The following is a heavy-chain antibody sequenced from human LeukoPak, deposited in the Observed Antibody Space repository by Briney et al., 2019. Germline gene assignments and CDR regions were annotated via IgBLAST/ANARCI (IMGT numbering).Heavy chain of an antibody. D-gene: IGHD3-16*01. CDR3: ARGVGDYNWFDP. Sequence: PSETLSLTCTVSGGSMSSYYWNWIRQPPGKGLEWIGYIYYSGSTNYNPSLKSRVTISVDTSKNQFSLKLSSVTAADTAVYYCARGVGDYNWFDPWGQGTLVTVSS. CDR1: GGSMSSYY. V-gene: IGHV4-59*08. CDR2: IYYSGST. J-gene: IGHJ5*02.